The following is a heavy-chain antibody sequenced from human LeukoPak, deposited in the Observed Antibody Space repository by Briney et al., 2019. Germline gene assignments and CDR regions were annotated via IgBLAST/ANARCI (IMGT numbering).Heavy chain of an antibody. J-gene: IGHJ2*01. D-gene: IGHD4-23*01. CDR2: INHSGST. Sequence: SETLSLTCAVYGGSFSGYYWSWIRQPPGKGLEWIGEINHSGSTNYNPCLKSRVTISVDTSKNQFSLKLSSVTAADTAVYYCARGDKTTVVTFDWYFDLWGRGTLVTVS. CDR3: ARGDKTTVVTFDWYFDL. CDR1: GGSFSGYY. V-gene: IGHV4-34*01.